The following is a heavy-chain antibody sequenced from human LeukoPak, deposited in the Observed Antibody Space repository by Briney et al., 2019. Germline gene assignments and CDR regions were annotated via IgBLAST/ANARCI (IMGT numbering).Heavy chain of an antibody. J-gene: IGHJ6*02. CDR3: ANLPLGTPRRQHSYYYYGMDV. CDR1: GFTFSSYA. D-gene: IGHD5/OR15-5a*01. V-gene: IGHV3-30-3*01. Sequence: PGGSLRLSCAASGFTFSSYAMHWVRQAPGKGLEWVAVISYDGSNKYYADSVKGRFTISRDNSKNTLYLQMNSLRAEDTAVYYCANLPLGTPRRQHSYYYYGMDVWGQGTTVTVSS. CDR2: ISYDGSNK.